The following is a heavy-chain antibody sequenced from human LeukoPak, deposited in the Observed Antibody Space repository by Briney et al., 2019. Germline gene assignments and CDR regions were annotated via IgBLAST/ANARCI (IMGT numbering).Heavy chain of an antibody. CDR3: ARQQVPATKDYFDY. J-gene: IGHJ4*02. CDR1: GFTFSTYW. CDR2: INEDGREK. D-gene: IGHD2-2*01. Sequence: PGGSLRLSCAASGFTFSTYWMTWVRQAPGKGLEWLANINEDGREKHYVDSVKGRFTISRDNAKNLLFLQMNSLGAEDTAVYYCARQQVPATKDYFDYWGQGTLVTVSS. V-gene: IGHV3-7*01.